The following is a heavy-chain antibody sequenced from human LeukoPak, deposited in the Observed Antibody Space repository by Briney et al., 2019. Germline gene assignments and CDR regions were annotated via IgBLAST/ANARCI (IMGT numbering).Heavy chain of an antibody. V-gene: IGHV1-46*01. J-gene: IGHJ4*02. CDR1: GYTFTSYY. D-gene: IGHD5-24*01. CDR3: ARVLKTMATVDY. Sequence: ASVNVSCKASGYTFTSYYMHWVRQAPGQGLERMGIINPSGGSTSYAQKFQGRVTMTRDTSTSTVYMELSSLRSEDTAVYYCARVLKTMATVDYWGQGTLVTVSS. CDR2: INPSGGST.